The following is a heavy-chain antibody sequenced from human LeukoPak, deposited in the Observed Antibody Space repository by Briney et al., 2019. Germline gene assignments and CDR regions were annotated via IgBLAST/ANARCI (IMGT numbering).Heavy chain of an antibody. Sequence: GGSLRLSCVASGLPIADFAMHWVRQGPGQGLEWVSLISGDGVSTFYADSVKGRVSISRDNSKNSLYLEMNSLRTEDAAMYYCAKESGKFDYWGQGTLVAVSS. V-gene: IGHV3-43*02. CDR2: ISGDGVST. CDR3: AKESGKFDY. J-gene: IGHJ4*02. CDR1: GLPIADFA.